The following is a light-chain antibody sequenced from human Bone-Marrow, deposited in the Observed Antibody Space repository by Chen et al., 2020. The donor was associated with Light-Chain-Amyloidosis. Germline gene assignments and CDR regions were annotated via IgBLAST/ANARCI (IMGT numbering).Light chain of an antibody. CDR3: QQYDSRSIT. V-gene: IGKV1-5*03. J-gene: IGKJ5*01. Sequence: DIQMTHSPSTLPASVGDRVPITCRASQNLNDWLAWYQVKPGKAPKRLIYKASTIVSGVPSRFSGSGSGTEFTLTISGLQPDDFATYYCQQYDSRSITFGQGTLLEIK. CDR2: KAS. CDR1: QNLNDW.